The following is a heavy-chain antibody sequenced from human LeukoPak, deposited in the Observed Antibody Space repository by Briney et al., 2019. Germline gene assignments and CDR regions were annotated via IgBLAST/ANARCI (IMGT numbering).Heavy chain of an antibody. CDR3: ARDFGYF. D-gene: IGHD3-10*01. CDR2: ISSNGSIL. Sequence: PGGSVTLSCVGSGFTFSNYKMNGVRQAPGKGLEWVSYISSNGSILYYSDSVKGRFTISRDNAKISLYLQMNSLRAEDTAVYYSARDFGYFWGQGTLVTVSS. J-gene: IGHJ4*02. CDR1: GFTFSNYK. V-gene: IGHV3-48*03.